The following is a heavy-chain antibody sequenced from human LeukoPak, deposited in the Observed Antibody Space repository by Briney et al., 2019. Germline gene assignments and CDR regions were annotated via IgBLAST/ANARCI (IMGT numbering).Heavy chain of an antibody. CDR3: AREGPGSSGWFDP. CDR1: VGSINTYY. V-gene: IGHV4-59*01. D-gene: IGHD3-10*01. Sequence: SETLSLTCIFSVGSINTYYWSWIRQPPGKGLEWIGYTHYSGSTNYNPSLKSRVTLSLDTSKNQFSLKLTSVTAADTAVYYCAREGPGSSGWFDPWGQGTLVTVSS. CDR2: THYSGST. J-gene: IGHJ5*02.